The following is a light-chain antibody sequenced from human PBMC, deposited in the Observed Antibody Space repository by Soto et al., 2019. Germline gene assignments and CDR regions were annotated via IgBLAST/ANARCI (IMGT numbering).Light chain of an antibody. CDR1: SSDVGSYDF. J-gene: IGLJ1*01. CDR2: EVS. V-gene: IGLV2-14*01. Sequence: QSALTQPASVSGSPGQSITMSCTGTSSDVGSYDFVSWYQQHPGKAPKFLIYEVSNRPSGVSARFSGSKSDNTASLTISGLQAADEADYFCSSYSSSTVRYVFGSGTKLTVL. CDR3: SSYSSSTVRYV.